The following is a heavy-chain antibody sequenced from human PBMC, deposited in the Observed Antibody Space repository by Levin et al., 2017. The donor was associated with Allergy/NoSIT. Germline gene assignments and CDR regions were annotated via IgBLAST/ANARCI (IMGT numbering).Heavy chain of an antibody. D-gene: IGHD3-3*01. J-gene: IGHJ6*03. V-gene: IGHV1-69*13. CDR3: ARGYRLRFLEWLSPGWDFYYMDV. CDR2: IIPIFGTA. CDR1: GGTFSSYA. Sequence: ASVKVSCKASGGTFSSYAISWVRQAPGQGLEWMGGIIPIFGTANYAQKFQGRVTITADESTSTAYMELSSLRSEDTAVYYCARGYRLRFLEWLSPGWDFYYMDVWGKGTTVTVSS.